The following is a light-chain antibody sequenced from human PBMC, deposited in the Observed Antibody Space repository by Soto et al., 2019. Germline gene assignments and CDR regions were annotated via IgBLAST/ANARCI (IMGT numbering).Light chain of an antibody. V-gene: IGLV4-69*01. Sequence: QAVLTQSPSASASLGASVKLTCTLSSGHSSYAITWHQLQPEKGPRYLMKLNSDGSHSKGDGIPDRFSGSSSGAERYLTISSLQSEDEADYYCQTWGTGNVVFGGGTKLTVL. J-gene: IGLJ2*01. CDR3: QTWGTGNVV. CDR2: LNSDGSH. CDR1: SGHSSYA.